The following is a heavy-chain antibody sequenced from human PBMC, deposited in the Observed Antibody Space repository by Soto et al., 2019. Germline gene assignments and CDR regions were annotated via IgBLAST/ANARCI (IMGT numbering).Heavy chain of an antibody. CDR2: INPNSGTT. CDR1: GYTFTSYY. Sequence: ASVKVSCKASGYTFTSYYMHWVRQAPGQGLEWMGIINPNSGTTNYAQKFQGRVTITRDTSASTAYMELSSLRSEDTAVYYCARSPGYSYGDYWGQGTLVTVSS. V-gene: IGHV1-46*01. J-gene: IGHJ4*02. D-gene: IGHD5-18*01. CDR3: ARSPGYSYGDY.